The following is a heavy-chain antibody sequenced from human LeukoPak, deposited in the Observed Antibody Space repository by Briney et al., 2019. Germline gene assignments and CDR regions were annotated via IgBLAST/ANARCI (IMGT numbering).Heavy chain of an antibody. V-gene: IGHV4-30-2*01. CDR2: IYHSGST. CDR3: AVSLGYSYGYDY. D-gene: IGHD5-18*01. Sequence: RASQTLSLTCAVPGGSISSGGYSWSWIRQPPGKGLEWIGYIYHSGSTYYNPSLKSRVTISVDRSKNQFSLKLSSVTAADTAVYYCAVSLGYSYGYDYWGQGTLVTVSS. J-gene: IGHJ4*02. CDR1: GGSISSGGYS.